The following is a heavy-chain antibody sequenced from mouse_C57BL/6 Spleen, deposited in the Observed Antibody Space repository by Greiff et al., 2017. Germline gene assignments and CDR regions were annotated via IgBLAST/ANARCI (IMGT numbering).Heavy chain of an antibody. J-gene: IGHJ4*01. CDR3: ARTFITTVVNAMDY. V-gene: IGHV1-85*01. CDR1: GYTFTSYD. CDR2: MYPRDGST. Sequence: VQLQQSGPELVKPGASVKLSCKASGYTFTSYDINWVKQRPGQGLEWIGWMYPRDGSTKYNEKLKGKATLTVDTSSSTAYMELHSLTSEDSAVYFCARTFITTVVNAMDYWGQGTSVTVSS. D-gene: IGHD1-1*01.